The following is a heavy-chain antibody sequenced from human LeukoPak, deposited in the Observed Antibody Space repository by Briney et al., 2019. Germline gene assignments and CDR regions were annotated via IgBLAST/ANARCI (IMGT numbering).Heavy chain of an antibody. D-gene: IGHD6-13*01. CDR3: ARGTIAATGSRYFDY. CDR1: GYSFTSYW. Sequence: PGESLKISCKGSGYSFTSYWIAWVRQMPGKGLEWMGIIYPGDSDTRYSPSFQGQVTISADKSISTAYLQWSSLKASDTAMYYCARGTIAATGSRYFDYWGQGTLVTASS. J-gene: IGHJ4*02. CDR2: IYPGDSDT. V-gene: IGHV5-51*01.